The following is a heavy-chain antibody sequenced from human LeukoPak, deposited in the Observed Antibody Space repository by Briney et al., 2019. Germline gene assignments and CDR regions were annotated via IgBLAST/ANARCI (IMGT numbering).Heavy chain of an antibody. V-gene: IGHV3-9*01. D-gene: IGHD3-16*01. Sequence: GRSLRLSCAASGFTFDDYAMHWVRQAPGKGLEWVSGISWNGGSKGYADSVKGRFTISRDNAKNSLYLQMNSLRAEDTAVYYCARGTPGDDYWGQGTLVTVSS. J-gene: IGHJ4*02. CDR1: GFTFDDYA. CDR3: ARGTPGDDY. CDR2: ISWNGGSK.